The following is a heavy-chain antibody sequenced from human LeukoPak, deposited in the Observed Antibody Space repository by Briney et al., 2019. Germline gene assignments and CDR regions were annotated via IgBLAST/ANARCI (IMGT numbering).Heavy chain of an antibody. CDR1: GFAVSTNH. J-gene: IGHJ4*02. V-gene: IGHV3-66*01. CDR2: ISNSGTR. CDR3: AGYGGSLL. D-gene: IGHD4-23*01. Sequence: AGGSLRLSCAASGFAVSTNHMTWVRQAPGKGLEWVSVISNSGTRYYADSVRGRFTISRDRSKNTVYPQMNSLRAEDTAVYHCAGYGGSLLWGQGPLVRVLS.